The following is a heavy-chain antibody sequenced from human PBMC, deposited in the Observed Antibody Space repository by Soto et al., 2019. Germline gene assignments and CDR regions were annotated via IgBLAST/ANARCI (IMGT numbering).Heavy chain of an antibody. V-gene: IGHV3-23*01. J-gene: IGHJ4*03. CDR1: GFTFSSYA. CDR3: AKDLSAVAGYYFDY. Sequence: PGGSLRLSCAASGFTFSSYAMSWVRQAPGKGLEWVSAISGSGGSTYYADSVKGRFTISRDNSKNTLYLQMNSLRAEDTTVYYCAKDLSAVAGYYFDYWDQGTMVTVSA. D-gene: IGHD6-19*01. CDR2: ISGSGGST.